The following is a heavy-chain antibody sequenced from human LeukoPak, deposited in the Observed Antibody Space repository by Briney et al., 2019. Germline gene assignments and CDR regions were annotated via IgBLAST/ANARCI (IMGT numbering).Heavy chain of an antibody. V-gene: IGHV1-46*01. CDR1: GYTFTSYY. CDR3: ARGIAVAYDY. J-gene: IGHJ4*02. Sequence: GASVKVSCEASGYTFTSYYMHWVREAPGQGLEWMGIINPSGGSTSYAQKFQGGVTMTRDTSTSTVYMELSSLRSEDTAVYYCARGIAVAYDYWGQGTLVTVSS. D-gene: IGHD6-19*01. CDR2: INPSGGST.